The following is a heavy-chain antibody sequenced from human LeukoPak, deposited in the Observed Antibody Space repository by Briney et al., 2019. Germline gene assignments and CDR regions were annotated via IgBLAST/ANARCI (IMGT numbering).Heavy chain of an antibody. CDR1: GFTVSSNF. Sequence: GGSLRLSCSASGFTVSSNFMSWVRQAPGKGVEWVSVIYSGDSTYYADSVKGRFTISRDNSKNTLYLQMNSLRAEDTAVYYCARSSAGYYHYYGMDVWGQGTTVTVSS. J-gene: IGHJ6*02. D-gene: IGHD6-13*01. V-gene: IGHV3-66*02. CDR3: ARSSAGYYHYYGMDV. CDR2: IYSGDST.